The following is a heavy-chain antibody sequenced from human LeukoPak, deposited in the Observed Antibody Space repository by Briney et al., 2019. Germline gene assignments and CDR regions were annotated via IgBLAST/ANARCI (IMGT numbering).Heavy chain of an antibody. CDR2: ISGSGGST. CDR3: AKVEVEWFGENY. Sequence: GGSLRLSCVASGFTFRNYAMTWVRQAPGKGLEWVSAISGSGGSTYYADSVKGRFTISRDNSKNTLYLQMNSLRAEDTAVYYCAKVEVEWFGENYWGQGTLVTVSS. CDR1: GFTFRNYA. V-gene: IGHV3-23*01. D-gene: IGHD3-10*01. J-gene: IGHJ4*02.